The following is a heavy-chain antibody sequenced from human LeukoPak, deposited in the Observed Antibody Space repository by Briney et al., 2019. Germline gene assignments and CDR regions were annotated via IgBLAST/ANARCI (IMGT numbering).Heavy chain of an antibody. CDR1: GGSISSYY. D-gene: IGHD5-24*01. CDR3: ARDVRDGYNLFDY. J-gene: IGHJ4*02. V-gene: IGHV4-4*07. Sequence: PSETPSLTCTVSGGSISSYYWSWIRQPAGKGLEWIGRIHASGSPNYNPSLKSRVTISTDTSKNQFSLKLTSVTAADTAVYYCARDVRDGYNLFDYWGQGTLVTVSS. CDR2: IHASGSP.